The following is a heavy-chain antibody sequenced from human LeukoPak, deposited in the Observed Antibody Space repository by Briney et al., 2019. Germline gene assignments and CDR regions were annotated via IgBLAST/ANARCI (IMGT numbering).Heavy chain of an antibody. CDR3: ARVSLGNEPGSPQNYYYYGMDV. J-gene: IGHJ6*02. V-gene: IGHV1-69*13. CDR2: IIPIFGTA. Sequence: ASVKVSCKASGGTFSSYAVSWVRQAPGQGLEWMGGIIPIFGTANYAQKFQGRVTITADESTSTAYMELSSLRSEDTAVYYCARVSLGNEPGSPQNYYYYGMDVWGQGTTVTVSS. CDR1: GGTFSSYA.